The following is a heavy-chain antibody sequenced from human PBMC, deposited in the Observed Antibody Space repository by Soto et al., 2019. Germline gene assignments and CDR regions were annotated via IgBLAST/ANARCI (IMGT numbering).Heavy chain of an antibody. Sequence: QVQLQQWGAGLLKPSETLSLTCAVYGGSFSGYYWTWIRQPPGTGLEWIGEINHSGSTNYNPSLKSPVTISVDTSTTQFSLKLTSVTAADTAVYYCARDKITGLVDYWGQGTLVTVSS. CDR2: INHSGST. D-gene: IGHD2-8*02. V-gene: IGHV4-34*01. J-gene: IGHJ4*02. CDR1: GGSFSGYY. CDR3: ARDKITGLVDY.